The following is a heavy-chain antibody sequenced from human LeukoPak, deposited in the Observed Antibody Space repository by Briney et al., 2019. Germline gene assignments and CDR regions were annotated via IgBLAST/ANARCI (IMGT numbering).Heavy chain of an antibody. V-gene: IGHV3-23*01. J-gene: IGHJ4*02. CDR3: ARAAGSSPHTGGFDY. CDR1: GFTFSSYA. D-gene: IGHD6-6*01. CDR2: ISGSGGST. Sequence: GGSLRLSCAASGFTFSSYAMSWVRQAPGKGLEWVSAISGSGGSTYYADSVKGRFTISRDNSKNTLYLQMNSLRAEDTAVYYCARAAGSSPHTGGFDYWGQGTLVTVSS.